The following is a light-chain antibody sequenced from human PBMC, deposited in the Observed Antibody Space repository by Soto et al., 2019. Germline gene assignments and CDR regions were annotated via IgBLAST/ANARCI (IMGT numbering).Light chain of an antibody. CDR2: EVT. Sequence: QSALTQPASVSGSPGQSITISCTGTSSDVGSYDLVSWYQQHPGKAPKLMIYEVTKRPSGVSNRFSGSKSDNTASLTISGLQAEDEADYYCCSFAGSNTYVFGTGTKVTV. J-gene: IGLJ1*01. CDR1: SSDVGSYDL. V-gene: IGLV2-23*02. CDR3: CSFAGSNTYV.